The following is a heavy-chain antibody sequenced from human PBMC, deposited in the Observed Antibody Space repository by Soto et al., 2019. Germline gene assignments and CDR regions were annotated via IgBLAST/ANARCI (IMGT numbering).Heavy chain of an antibody. CDR2: IHSDGSST. CDR3: ARGDRGAFDL. D-gene: IGHD2-21*02. CDR1: GFTFSYYW. V-gene: IGHV3-74*01. J-gene: IGHJ3*01. Sequence: EVQLVESEGGLVQPGGSLRLSCAASGFTFSYYWMHWVRQAPGQGLVWVSRIHSDGSSTTYADSVKGRFTISRDNAKNTLDLQMISLRAEDTAVYYCARGDRGAFDLWGHGTMVTVSS.